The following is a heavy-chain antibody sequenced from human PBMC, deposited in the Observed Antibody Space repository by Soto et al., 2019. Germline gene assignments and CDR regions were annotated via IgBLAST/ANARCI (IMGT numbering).Heavy chain of an antibody. Sequence: WWSLRLSCSVSVFSFGNYWMSWFRQAPGKGLEWLASIKEDGSERYYLDSVKGRFTISRDNAKDSLSLQMNSLRGEDTAFYYCARDVGPVTIFGEALSGYFDFWGQGTLVTVSS. CDR1: VFSFGNYW. CDR2: IKEDGSER. J-gene: IGHJ4*02. D-gene: IGHD3-3*01. V-gene: IGHV3-7*03. CDR3: ARDVGPVTIFGEALSGYFDF.